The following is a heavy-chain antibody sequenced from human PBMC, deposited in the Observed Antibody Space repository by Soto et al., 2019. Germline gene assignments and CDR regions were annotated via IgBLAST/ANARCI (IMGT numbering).Heavy chain of an antibody. V-gene: IGHV3-7*03. D-gene: IGHD3-9*01. CDR3: ARGGAVRTGYYTSYFDY. Sequence: GGSLRLSCAASGFTFSSYWMSWVRQAPGKGLEWVANIKQDGSEKYYVDSVKGRFTISRDNAKNSLYLQMNSLRAEDTAVYYCARGGAVRTGYYTSYFDYWGQGTLVTVSS. CDR2: IKQDGSEK. CDR1: GFTFSSYW. J-gene: IGHJ4*02.